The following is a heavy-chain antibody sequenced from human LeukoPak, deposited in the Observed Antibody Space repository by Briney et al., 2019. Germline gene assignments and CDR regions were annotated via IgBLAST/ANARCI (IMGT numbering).Heavy chain of an antibody. CDR3: ARVRTTGTTPLDY. V-gene: IGHV3-7*01. CDR1: GFTFSSYW. D-gene: IGHD1-1*01. Sequence: GGSLRLSCAASGFTFSSYWMSWVCQAPGKGLEWVANIKQDGSEKYYVDSVKGRFTISRDNAKNSLYLQMNSLRAEDTAVYYCARVRTTGTTPLDYWGQGTLVTVSS. CDR2: IKQDGSEK. J-gene: IGHJ4*02.